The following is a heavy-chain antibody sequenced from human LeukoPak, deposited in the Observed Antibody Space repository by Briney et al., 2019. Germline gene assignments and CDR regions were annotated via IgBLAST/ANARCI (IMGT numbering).Heavy chain of an antibody. CDR2: VYYSGST. D-gene: IGHD3-10*01. Sequence: SETLSLTCTVSGGSISNYYWSWIRQPPGKGLEWIGYVYYSGSTNFNPSLKSRVTMSVDTSKNQFSLKLSSVTAADTAVYYCARSLTIYGMDVWGQGTTVTVSS. CDR1: GGSISNYY. CDR3: ARSLTIYGMDV. V-gene: IGHV4-59*12. J-gene: IGHJ6*02.